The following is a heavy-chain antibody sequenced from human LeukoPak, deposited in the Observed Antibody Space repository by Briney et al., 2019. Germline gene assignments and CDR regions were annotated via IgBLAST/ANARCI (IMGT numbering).Heavy chain of an antibody. CDR2: IYYSGST. J-gene: IGHJ3*02. CDR1: GGSISSSSYY. V-gene: IGHV4-39*01. CDR3: ARRGDSSGNDAFDI. Sequence: SETLSLTCTVSGGSISSSSYYWGWIRQPPGKRLEWIGSIYYSGSTYYNPSLKSRVTISVDTSKNQFSLKLSSVTAADTAVYYCARRGDSSGNDAFDIWGQGTMVTVSS. D-gene: IGHD3-22*01.